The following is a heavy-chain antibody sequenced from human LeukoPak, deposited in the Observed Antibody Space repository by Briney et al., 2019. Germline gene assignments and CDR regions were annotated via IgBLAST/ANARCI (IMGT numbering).Heavy chain of an antibody. CDR2: IIPIFGTA. D-gene: IGHD1-26*01. V-gene: IGHV1-69*05. Sequence: SVKVSCKASGGTFSSYAISWVRQAPGQGLEWMGGIIPIFGTANYAQKFQGRVTIITDESTSTAYMELSSLRSEDTAVYYCARGARYYYYYYMDVWGKGTTVTVSS. J-gene: IGHJ6*03. CDR3: ARGARYYYYYYMDV. CDR1: GGTFSSYA.